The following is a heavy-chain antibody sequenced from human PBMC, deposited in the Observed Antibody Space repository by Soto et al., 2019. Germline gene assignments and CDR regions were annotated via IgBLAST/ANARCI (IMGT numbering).Heavy chain of an antibody. V-gene: IGHV3-23*01. CDR1: GFTFSSYA. CDR2: ISGSGGST. Sequence: GGSLRLSCAASGFTFSSYAMSWVRQAPGKGLEWVSAISGSGGSTYYADSVKGRFTISRDNSKNTLYLQMNSRRAEDTAVYYCVAPGGVNDAFDIWGQGTMVTVSS. CDR3: VAPGGVNDAFDI. J-gene: IGHJ3*02. D-gene: IGHD3-16*01.